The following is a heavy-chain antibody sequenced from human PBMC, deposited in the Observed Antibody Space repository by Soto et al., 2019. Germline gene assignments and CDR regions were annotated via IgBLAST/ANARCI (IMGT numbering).Heavy chain of an antibody. CDR2: TQYSGST. CDR3: VRGVPARPARLGMAL. CDR1: AASPSPGYNY. D-gene: IGHD3-16*01. V-gene: IGHV4-30-4*01. Sequence: QTLPLRSTGSAASPSPGYNYWTCLRQPPGKGLEWIGNTQYSGSTYYSPSVKSRVTISLDTSKNQFSLRPSSVTAADTAMYYCVRGVPARPARLGMALWGPGTT. J-gene: IGHJ6*02.